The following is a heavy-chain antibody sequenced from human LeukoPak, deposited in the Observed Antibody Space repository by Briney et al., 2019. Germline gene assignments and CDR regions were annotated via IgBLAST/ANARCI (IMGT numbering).Heavy chain of an antibody. CDR1: GGSISSGGYS. J-gene: IGHJ6*02. CDR2: IYYSGST. Sequence: SETLSLTCAVSGGSISSGGYSWNWIRQPPGKGLEWIGSIYYSGSTYYNPSLKSRVTISVDTSKNQFSLKLSSVTAADTAVYYCARPYSSGWSGAYGMDVWGQGTTVTVSS. D-gene: IGHD6-19*01. V-gene: IGHV4-30-2*03. CDR3: ARPYSSGWSGAYGMDV.